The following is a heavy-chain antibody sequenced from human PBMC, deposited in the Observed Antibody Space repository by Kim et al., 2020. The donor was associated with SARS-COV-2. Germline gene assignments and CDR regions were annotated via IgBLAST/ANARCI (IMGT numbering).Heavy chain of an antibody. V-gene: IGHV3-21*01. CDR2: ISNTSNYI. J-gene: IGHJ4*02. CDR1: GFTFSTNN. Sequence: GGSLRLSCVASGFTFSTNNINWVRQAPGKGLEWVSSISNTSNYIYYADSVKGRFTVSRDNAKNSLYLQMNSLRAEDTAVYYCARARWTPNYYFDYWGRGTLVTVSS. CDR3: ARARWTPNYYFDY. D-gene: IGHD2-15*01.